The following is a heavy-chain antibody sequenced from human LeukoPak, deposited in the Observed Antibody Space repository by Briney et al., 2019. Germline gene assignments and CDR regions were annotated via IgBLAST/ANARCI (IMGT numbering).Heavy chain of an antibody. Sequence: ASETLSLTCAVYGGSFSGYYWSWIRQPPGKGLEWIGEINHSGSTNYNPSLRSRVTISVDTSKNQFSLKLSSVTAADTAVYYCARSTTVTKYNWFDPWGQGTLVTVSS. V-gene: IGHV4-34*01. CDR2: INHSGST. D-gene: IGHD4-11*01. J-gene: IGHJ5*02. CDR3: ARSTTVTKYNWFDP. CDR1: GGSFSGYY.